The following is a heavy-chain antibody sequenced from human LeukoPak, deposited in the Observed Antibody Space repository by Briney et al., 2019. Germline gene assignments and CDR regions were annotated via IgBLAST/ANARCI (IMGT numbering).Heavy chain of an antibody. CDR3: ARGLNNYYYDSSGYLFDY. D-gene: IGHD3-22*01. V-gene: IGHV4-30-4*07. CDR2: IYYSGST. Sequence: SETLSLTCAVSGGSISSGGYSWRWLRQPPGKGLEWIGYIYYSGSTYYNPSLKSRVTISVDTSKNQFSLKLSSVTAADTAVYYCARGLNNYYYDSSGYLFDYWGQGTLVTVSS. J-gene: IGHJ4*02. CDR1: GGSISSGGYS.